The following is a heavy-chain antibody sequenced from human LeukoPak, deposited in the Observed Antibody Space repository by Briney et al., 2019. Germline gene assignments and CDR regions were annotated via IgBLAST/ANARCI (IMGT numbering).Heavy chain of an antibody. V-gene: IGHV3-21*01. CDR2: ISGSSSYI. CDR1: GFTFSSYT. CDR3: ARDSDHVRDY. D-gene: IGHD3-10*01. Sequence: GGSLRLSCAASGFTFSSYTMKWVRQAPGKGLEWVSSISGSSSYIYYADSVKGRFTISRDNAKNSLYLQMNSLRAEDTAVYFCARDSDHVRDYWGPGTLVTVSS. J-gene: IGHJ4*02.